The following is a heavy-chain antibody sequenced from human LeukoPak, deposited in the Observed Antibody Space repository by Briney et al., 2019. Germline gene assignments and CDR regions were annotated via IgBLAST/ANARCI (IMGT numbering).Heavy chain of an antibody. J-gene: IGHJ6*02. CDR3: AASGASSSFRGYYYYGMDV. D-gene: IGHD6-13*01. V-gene: IGHV1-58*02. Sequence: GASVKVSCKASGFTFTSSAMQWVRQARGQRLEWIGWIVVGSGNTNYAQKFQERVTITRDMSTSTAYMELSSLRSEDTAVYYCAASGASSSFRGYYYYGMDVWGQGTTVTVSS. CDR2: IVVGSGNT. CDR1: GFTFTSSA.